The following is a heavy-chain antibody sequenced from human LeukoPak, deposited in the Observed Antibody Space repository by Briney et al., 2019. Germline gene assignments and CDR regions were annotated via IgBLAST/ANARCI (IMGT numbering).Heavy chain of an antibody. J-gene: IGHJ4*02. D-gene: IGHD5-24*01. V-gene: IGHV3-30*04. CDR2: ISYDGSNK. CDR1: GFTFSSYA. CDR3: AREGRKEMATIGPFDY. Sequence: GGSLRLSCAASGFTFSSYAMHWVRQAPGKGLEWVAVISYDGSNKYYADSVKGRFTISRDNSKNTLYLQMNSLRAEDTAVYYCAREGRKEMATIGPFDYWGQGTLVTVSS.